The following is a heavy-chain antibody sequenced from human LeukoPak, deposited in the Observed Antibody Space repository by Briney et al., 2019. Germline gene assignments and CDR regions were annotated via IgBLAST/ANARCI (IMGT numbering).Heavy chain of an antibody. J-gene: IGHJ4*02. CDR1: GFTFSSYW. Sequence: GGSLRLSCAASGFTFSSYWMSWVRQAPGKGLEWVANIKQDGSEKYYVDSVKGRFTISRDNAKNSLYLQMNSLRAEDTAVYYCARDYGSGSYSEDPDYWGQGTLVTVSS. D-gene: IGHD3-10*01. V-gene: IGHV3-7*04. CDR3: ARDYGSGSYSEDPDY. CDR2: IKQDGSEK.